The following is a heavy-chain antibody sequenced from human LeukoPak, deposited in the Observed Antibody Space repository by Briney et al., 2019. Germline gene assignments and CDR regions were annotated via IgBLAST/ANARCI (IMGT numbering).Heavy chain of an antibody. CDR3: ASERYYYDSSGYYHYYYYGMDV. Sequence: ASVKVSCKASGYTFTSYGISWVRQAPGQGLEWMGWISAYNGNTNYAQKLQGRVTMTTDTSTSTAYMELRSLRSDDTAVYYCASERYYYDSSGYYHYYYYGMDVWGQGITVTVSS. J-gene: IGHJ6*02. CDR1: GYTFTSYG. CDR2: ISAYNGNT. D-gene: IGHD3-22*01. V-gene: IGHV1-18*01.